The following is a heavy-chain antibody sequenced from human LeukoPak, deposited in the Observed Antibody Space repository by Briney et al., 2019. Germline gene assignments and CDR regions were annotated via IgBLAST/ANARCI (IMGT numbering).Heavy chain of an antibody. Sequence: SVKVSCKASGGTFSSYAISWVRQAPGQGLEWMGRIIPIFGIANYAQKFQGRVTITADKSTSTAYMELSSLRSEDTAVYYCASRHYYDSSGYYARRNDAFDIWGQGTMVTISS. CDR1: GGTFSSYA. CDR2: IIPIFGIA. CDR3: ASRHYYDSSGYYARRNDAFDI. V-gene: IGHV1-69*04. D-gene: IGHD3-22*01. J-gene: IGHJ3*02.